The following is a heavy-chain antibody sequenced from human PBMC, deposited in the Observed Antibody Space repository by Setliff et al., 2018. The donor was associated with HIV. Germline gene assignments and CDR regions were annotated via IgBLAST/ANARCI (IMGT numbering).Heavy chain of an antibody. Sequence: PGESLTISCAASGFTFTNAWMNWVRQAPGKGLEWVGRIKSKADGGTTDYAAPVKGRFTISRDDSENTLFLQMDSLKTEDTAMYYCFTGGYHHSGGYWGSYYYLDVWGKGTTVTVSS. CDR2: IKSKADGGTT. CDR1: GFTFTNAW. V-gene: IGHV3-15*07. J-gene: IGHJ6*03. D-gene: IGHD2-21*02. CDR3: FTGGYHHSGGYWGSYYYLDV.